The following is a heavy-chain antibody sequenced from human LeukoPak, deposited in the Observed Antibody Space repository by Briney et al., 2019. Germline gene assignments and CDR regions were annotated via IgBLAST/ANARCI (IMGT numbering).Heavy chain of an antibody. CDR2: IIPIFGTA. J-gene: IGHJ4*02. CDR1: GGSFSSYA. D-gene: IGHD3-22*01. Sequence: SVKVSCKASGGSFSSYAISWVRQAPGQWLELMGGIIPIFGTANYAQKFQGRVTITADESTSTAYMELSSLRSEDTAVYYCARDSNYYYDSSGYYLNFDYWGQGTLVTVSS. V-gene: IGHV1-69*13. CDR3: ARDSNYYYDSSGYYLNFDY.